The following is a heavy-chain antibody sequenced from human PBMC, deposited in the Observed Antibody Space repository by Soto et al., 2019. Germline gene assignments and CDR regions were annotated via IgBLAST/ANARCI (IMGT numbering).Heavy chain of an antibody. V-gene: IGHV4-34*01. J-gene: IGHJ4*02. CDR1: GGSFSGYY. Sequence: QVQLQQWGAGLLKPSETLSLTCAVYGGSFSGYYWSWIRQPPGKGLEWIGEINHSGSTNYNPSLKSRVTISVDTSKNQFSLKLSSVTAADTAVYYCARGNYYDSSGYYHLRGQEFDYWGQGTLVTVSS. D-gene: IGHD3-22*01. CDR2: INHSGST. CDR3: ARGNYYDSSGYYHLRGQEFDY.